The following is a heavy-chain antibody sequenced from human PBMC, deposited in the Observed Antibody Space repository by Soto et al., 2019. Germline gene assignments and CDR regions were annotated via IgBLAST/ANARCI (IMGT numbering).Heavy chain of an antibody. CDR2: IYYSGST. J-gene: IGHJ3*02. CDR3: ARPPTASLDAFEI. V-gene: IGHV4-39*01. Sequence: TLSLTCTVSGGSISISSYYWGWIRPRPGKGLEWIGSIYYSGSTYYNPSLKRRDTIYVDTSKNQFSLNLNSVTAADTAVYYCARPPTASLDAFEIWGQGTMVTVS. CDR1: GGSISISSYY.